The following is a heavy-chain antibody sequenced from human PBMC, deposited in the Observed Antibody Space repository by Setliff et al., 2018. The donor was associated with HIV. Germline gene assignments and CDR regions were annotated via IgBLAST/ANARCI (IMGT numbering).Heavy chain of an antibody. V-gene: IGHV1-3*04. D-gene: IGHD1-20*01. Sequence: ASVKVSCKASGYTFSQYPIHWVRQAPGQRPEWMGWIKTGNGDTQYSQKFRDRVTITRDTSADTVYMELSSLRAEDTAVYFCARDLTVPTITGTPPSYWGHGTLVTVSS. CDR3: ARDLTVPTITGTPPSY. J-gene: IGHJ4*01. CDR1: GYTFSQYP. CDR2: IKTGNGDT.